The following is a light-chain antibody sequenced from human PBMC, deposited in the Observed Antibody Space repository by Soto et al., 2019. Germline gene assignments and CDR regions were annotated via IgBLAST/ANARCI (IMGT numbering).Light chain of an antibody. CDR3: LKDYNYPWT. CDR2: AAS. J-gene: IGKJ1*01. CDR1: HGIRND. V-gene: IGKV1-6*01. Sequence: AIQMTQSPSSLSASVGDRVTITCRASHGIRNDLGWYQQKPGKAPKLLIYAASSLQSGVPSRFSGSGSGTDFTITISSLQPEDFATYYCLKDYNYPWTFGQGTKVEIK.